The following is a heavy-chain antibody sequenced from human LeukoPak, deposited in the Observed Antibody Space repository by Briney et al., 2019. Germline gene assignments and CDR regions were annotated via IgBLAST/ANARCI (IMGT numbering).Heavy chain of an antibody. CDR1: GGSISSYY. Sequence: SETLSLTCTVSGGSISSYYWSWIRQPAGKGLEWIGRIYTSGSSNSNPTLKSRVTMSADTSKNQFSLKLSSVTAADTAVYYCARDISVAGSFLLFDYWGQGTLVTVSS. D-gene: IGHD6-19*01. V-gene: IGHV4-4*07. J-gene: IGHJ4*02. CDR3: ARDISVAGSFLLFDY. CDR2: IYTSGSS.